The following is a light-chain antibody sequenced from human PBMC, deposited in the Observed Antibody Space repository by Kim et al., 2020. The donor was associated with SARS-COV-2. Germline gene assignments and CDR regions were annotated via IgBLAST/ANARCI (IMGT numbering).Light chain of an antibody. V-gene: IGKV1-17*01. CDR3: LQKNTCSLA. CDR1: QDIRND. CDR2: GAS. Sequence: ASVGDRVTITCRASQDIRNDLGWYQESPGRATKRLICGASSLQSGVPSRFSGSGSGTEFAHPLSSLRPEDCATFFCLQKNTCSLAFGRRTPLEIK. J-gene: IGKJ5*01.